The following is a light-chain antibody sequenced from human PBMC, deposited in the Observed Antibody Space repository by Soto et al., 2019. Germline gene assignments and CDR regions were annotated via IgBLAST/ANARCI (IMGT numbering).Light chain of an antibody. CDR1: QSVSSN. CDR3: QQYNNWPWT. J-gene: IGKJ1*01. V-gene: IGKV3-15*01. CDR2: GAS. Sequence: EILMTQSPSTLAVSPGERATLSCRASQSVSSNLAWYQQKPGQAPRLLIYGASTRATGIPARFSGSGSGTEFTLTISSLKYEDFAVYYCQQYNNWPWTFGQGTKVDI.